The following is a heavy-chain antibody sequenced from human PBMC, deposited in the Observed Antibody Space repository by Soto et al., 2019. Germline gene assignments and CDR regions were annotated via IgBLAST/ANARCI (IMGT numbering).Heavy chain of an antibody. CDR1: GYRFTNYW. Sequence: PGESLKISCKGSGYRFTNYWIGWVRQMPGKGLEWMGIIYPGDSGTRYSPSFQGQVTISADKSISTAYLQWSSLKASDTAMYYCARHSLEISKGPLYYYGMDVWGQGTTVTVSS. D-gene: IGHD1-1*01. CDR2: IYPGDSGT. V-gene: IGHV5-51*01. CDR3: ARHSLEISKGPLYYYGMDV. J-gene: IGHJ6*02.